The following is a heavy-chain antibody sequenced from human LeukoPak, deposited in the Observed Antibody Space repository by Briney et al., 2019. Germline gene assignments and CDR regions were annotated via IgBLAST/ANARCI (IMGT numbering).Heavy chain of an antibody. CDR1: GGSISSGGYY. Sequence: SETLSLTCTVSGGSISSGGYYWSWIRQHPGKGLEWIGYIYYSGSTNYNPSLKSRVTISVDTSKNQFSLKLSSVTAADTAVYYCARSRKVGAQTHYWGQGTLVTVSS. J-gene: IGHJ4*02. V-gene: IGHV4-61*08. D-gene: IGHD1-26*01. CDR3: ARSRKVGAQTHY. CDR2: IYYSGST.